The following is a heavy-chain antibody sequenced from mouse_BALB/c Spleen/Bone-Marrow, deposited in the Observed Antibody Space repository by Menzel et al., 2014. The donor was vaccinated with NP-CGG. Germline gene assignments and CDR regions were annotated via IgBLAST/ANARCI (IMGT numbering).Heavy chain of an antibody. V-gene: IGHV4-1*02. CDR2: INPDSSTI. J-gene: IGHJ3*01. D-gene: IGHD2-4*01. CDR1: GFDFSRYW. Sequence: EVQVVESGGGLVQPGGSLKLSCAASGFDFSRYWMSWVRQAPGKGLEWIGEINPDSSTINYTPSPKDKFIISRDNAKNTLYLQMSKVRSEDTALYYCARLGDYGWFAYWGQGTLVTVSA. CDR3: ARLGDYGWFAY.